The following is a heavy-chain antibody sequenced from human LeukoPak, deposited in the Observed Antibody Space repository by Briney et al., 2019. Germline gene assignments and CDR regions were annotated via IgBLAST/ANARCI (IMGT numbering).Heavy chain of an antibody. V-gene: IGHV4-4*02. J-gene: IGHJ3*02. D-gene: IGHD1-26*01. CDR3: AGAPYSGNYYGVFDI. CDR1: GGSISSNNW. CDR2: IFHSGNT. Sequence: PSETLSLTCAVSGGSISSNNWWSWVRQPPGQGLEWIGEIFHSGNTNYNPSLKSRVTISVDISNNQFSLKVTSVTAADTAVYYCAGAPYSGNYYGVFDIWGQGTMVTVSS.